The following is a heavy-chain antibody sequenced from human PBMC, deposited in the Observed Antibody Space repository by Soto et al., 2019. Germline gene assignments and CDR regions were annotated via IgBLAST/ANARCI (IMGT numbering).Heavy chain of an antibody. V-gene: IGHV5-51*01. CDR1: GYNFTSHW. Sequence: LGESLKISCKASGYNFTSHWIGWVRQMPGKGLEWMGIIYPGDSDIRYSPSFQGQVTISADKSITTAYLQWSGLKASDTAIYYCARQNNWIQLWHHFDYCGQGILVTVSS. D-gene: IGHD5-18*01. CDR2: IYPGDSDI. CDR3: ARQNNWIQLWHHFDY. J-gene: IGHJ4*02.